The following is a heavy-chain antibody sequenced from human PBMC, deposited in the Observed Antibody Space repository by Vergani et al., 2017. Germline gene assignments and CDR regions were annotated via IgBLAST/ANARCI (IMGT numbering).Heavy chain of an antibody. CDR1: GGSISSGGYS. CDR2: IYHSGST. V-gene: IGHV4-30-2*01. Sequence: HLQLQESGSGLVQPSQTLSLTCAVSGGSISSGGYSWSWIRQPPGKGLEWIGYIYHSGSTYYNPSLKSRVTISVDRSKNQFSLKLSSVTAADTAGYYCARAPNHSGYDYMDVGGKGTMVTVSS. D-gene: IGHD1-26*01. CDR3: ARAPNHSGYDYMDV. J-gene: IGHJ6*03.